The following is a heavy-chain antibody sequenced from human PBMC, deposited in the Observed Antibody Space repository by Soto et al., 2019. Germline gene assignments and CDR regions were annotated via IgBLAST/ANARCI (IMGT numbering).Heavy chain of an antibody. D-gene: IGHD2-15*01. Sequence: GASLKVSCNASGYTFTYNFMHWVRQAPGQGLEWMGIINPSGGTTRAAQKFQDRVTMTRDTSTGAVYMELGSLSSEDTAVYYCARGPHIAVDHYKKYYFDYWGQVTLVTVSS. V-gene: IGHV1-46*01. J-gene: IGHJ4*02. CDR2: INPSGGTT. CDR3: ARGPHIAVDHYKKYYFDY. CDR1: GYTFTYNF.